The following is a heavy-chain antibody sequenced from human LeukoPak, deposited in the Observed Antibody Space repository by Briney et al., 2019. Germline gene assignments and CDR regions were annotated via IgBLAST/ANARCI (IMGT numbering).Heavy chain of an antibody. V-gene: IGHV1-18*01. CDR2: ISAYNGNT. CDR1: GYTFTSYG. J-gene: IGHJ6*02. Sequence: GASGKVSCKASGYTFTSYGISWVRQAPGQGLEWMGCISAYNGNTNYAQKLQGRDTMTTDTSTSTAYMELRSLRSDDTAVYYCARSPGHYYYYGRDVWGQGTTVTVSS. CDR3: ARSPGHYYYYGRDV.